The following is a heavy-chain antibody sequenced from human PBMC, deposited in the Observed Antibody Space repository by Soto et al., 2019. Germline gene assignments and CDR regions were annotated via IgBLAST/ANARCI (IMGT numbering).Heavy chain of an antibody. J-gene: IGHJ4*02. V-gene: IGHV3-23*01. CDR3: AKDPQTYYLHSTGYSYAPLYTY. CDR1: RFTSSDYA. CDR2: ISGSGGST. Sequence: PGGSLRLSCAASRFTSSDYAMSWVRQAPGKGLEWVSTISGSGGSTYYADSVKGRFTISRDNSKNTLYLQMNSLRAEDTALYHCAKDPQTYYLHSTGYSYAPLYTYWGRGTLVTVSS. D-gene: IGHD3-22*01.